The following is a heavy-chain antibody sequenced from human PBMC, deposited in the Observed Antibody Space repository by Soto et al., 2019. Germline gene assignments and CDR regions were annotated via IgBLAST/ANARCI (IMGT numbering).Heavy chain of an antibody. CDR2: ISYDGSNK. CDR3: AKEARYSYGWKYFDY. D-gene: IGHD5-18*01. J-gene: IGHJ4*02. Sequence: GGSLRLSCAASGFTFSSYGMHWVRQAPGKGLEWVAVISYDGSNKYYADSVKGRFTISRDNSKNTLYLQMNSLRAEDTAVYYCAKEARYSYGWKYFDYLGQGTLVTVSS. V-gene: IGHV3-30*18. CDR1: GFTFSSYG.